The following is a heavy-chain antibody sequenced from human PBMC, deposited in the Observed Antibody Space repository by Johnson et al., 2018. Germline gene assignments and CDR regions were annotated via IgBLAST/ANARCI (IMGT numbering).Heavy chain of an antibody. Sequence: VQLVQSGGVVVQPGGSLRLSCAASGFTFDDYAMHWVRQAPRKGLEWVSLISWHGGSTYYADSVKGRFTISRDNSKNSLYLQMNSLRAEDTALYYCAKDYDSGGYYGVAFDIWGQGTMVTVSS. V-gene: IGHV3-43D*03. D-gene: IGHD3-22*01. CDR1: GFTFDDYA. J-gene: IGHJ3*02. CDR3: AKDYDSGGYYGVAFDI. CDR2: ISWHGGST.